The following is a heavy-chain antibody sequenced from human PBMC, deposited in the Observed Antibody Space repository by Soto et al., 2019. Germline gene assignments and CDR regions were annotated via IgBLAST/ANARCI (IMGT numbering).Heavy chain of an antibody. D-gene: IGHD1-1*01. V-gene: IGHV1-69*15. CDR3: AREGYTFGPGAVSGAFDI. CDR1: GGTFGSNA. J-gene: IGHJ3*02. Sequence: QVQLVQSETEVRKPGSSVKVSCRASGGTFGSNAISWVRQAPDQGLEWMGNIIPIFGTTKSSQNSQGRVTITADESTNTAYMELSCLRSEDTAIYFCAREGYTFGPGAVSGAFDIWGQGTMVTVSS. CDR2: IIPIFGTT.